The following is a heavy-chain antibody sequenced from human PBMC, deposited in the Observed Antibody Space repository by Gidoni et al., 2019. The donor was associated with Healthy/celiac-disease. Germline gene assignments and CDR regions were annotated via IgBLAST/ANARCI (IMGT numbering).Heavy chain of an antibody. J-gene: IGHJ4*02. CDR1: GFTFSSYA. CDR2: ISGSGGST. D-gene: IGHD2-2*01. V-gene: IGHV3-23*01. CDR3: ARVRAEVNCSSTSCHPAGKIDY. Sequence: EVQLLESGGGLVQPGGSLRLSCAASGFTFSSYAMSGVRQAPGKGLEWVSAISGSGGSTYYADSVKGRFTISRDNSKNTLYLQMNSLRAEDTAVYYCARVRAEVNCSSTSCHPAGKIDYWGQGTLVTVSS.